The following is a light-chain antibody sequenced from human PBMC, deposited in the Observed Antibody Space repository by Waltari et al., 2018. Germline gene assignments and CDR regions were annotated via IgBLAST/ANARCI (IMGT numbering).Light chain of an antibody. CDR3: MQGTHWPYT. CDR1: QTLVFSDGNPF. Sequence: DVVMTQSPLSLPVTLGQPASISCRSSQTLVFSDGNPFLHWFQQRPGQSPRRLIYTVSNRDSGVPDRFSGSGSGTDFTLKISRVEAEDVGVYYCMQGTHWPYTFGQGTKLEIK. CDR2: TVS. V-gene: IGKV2-30*01. J-gene: IGKJ2*01.